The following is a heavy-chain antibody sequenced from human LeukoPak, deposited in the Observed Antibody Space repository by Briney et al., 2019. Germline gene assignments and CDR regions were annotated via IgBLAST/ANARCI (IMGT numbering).Heavy chain of an antibody. Sequence: GGSLRLSCAASGFTVSANYMTWVRQAPGKGLEGVSVIYSGGSTFYADSVKGRFTISRDNSKSTLFLQMNSLTAEDTAVYYCAKARGATVTANYYYGMDVWGQGTTVTVSS. CDR2: IYSGGST. V-gene: IGHV3-53*01. CDR3: AKARGATVTANYYYGMDV. J-gene: IGHJ6*02. D-gene: IGHD4-17*01. CDR1: GFTVSANY.